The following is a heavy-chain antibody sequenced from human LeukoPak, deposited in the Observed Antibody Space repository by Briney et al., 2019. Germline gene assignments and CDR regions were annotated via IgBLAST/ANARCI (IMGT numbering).Heavy chain of an antibody. CDR1: GGSISSYY. V-gene: IGHV4-4*07. Sequence: SETLSLTCTVSGGSISSYYWSWIRQPAGKGLEWIGRIYTSGSTNYNPSLKRRVTMSVDTSKNQFSLKLSSVTAEDTAVYYCARDLYYYDSSGSEEGMDVWGQGTTVTVSS. CDR2: IYTSGST. J-gene: IGHJ6*02. D-gene: IGHD3-22*01. CDR3: ARDLYYYDSSGSEEGMDV.